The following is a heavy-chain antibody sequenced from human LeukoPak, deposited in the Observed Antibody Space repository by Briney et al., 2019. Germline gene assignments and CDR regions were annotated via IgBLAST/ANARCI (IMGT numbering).Heavy chain of an antibody. CDR1: GYTFTSYD. J-gene: IGHJ4*02. CDR3: ARDTYYYDSSGYADY. D-gene: IGHD3-22*01. CDR2: VNPNSGHT. Sequence: ASVKVSCKASGYTFTSYDINWVRQATGQGHEWMGWVNPNSGHTGFAQKFQGRVSMTSNTSTSTDYMELRSLRTDDTAVYYCARDTYYYDSSGYADYWGQGTLVTVSS. V-gene: IGHV1-8*01.